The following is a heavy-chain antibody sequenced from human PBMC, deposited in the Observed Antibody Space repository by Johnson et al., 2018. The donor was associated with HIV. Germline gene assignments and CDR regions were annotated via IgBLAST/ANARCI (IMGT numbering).Heavy chain of an antibody. CDR2: LYADGRT. Sequence: VQLVESGGGLVQPGGSLRLSCAASGFIVSSKYMTWFRQAPGKGLEWVSVLYADGRTYYADSVKGRFTISRDNSKNTLYLQMNSLRAEDTAVYYCARVHGGATRAKGAFDIWGQGTMVTVSS. D-gene: IGHD1-26*01. V-gene: IGHV3-66*02. CDR3: ARVHGGATRAKGAFDI. J-gene: IGHJ3*02. CDR1: GFIVSSKY.